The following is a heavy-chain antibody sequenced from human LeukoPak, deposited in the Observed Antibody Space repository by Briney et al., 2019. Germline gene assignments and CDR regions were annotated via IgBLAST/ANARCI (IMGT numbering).Heavy chain of an antibody. D-gene: IGHD1-26*01. CDR1: SGSSSSGSYD. J-gene: IGHJ5*02. CDR3: AREIVGATWGDWFDP. CDR2: IYTGGST. V-gene: IGHV4-61*02. Sequence: PSQTLSLTCTGASGSSSSGSYDWSWIRQPAGRGLGWIGRIYTGGSTNYNHSLKTLATVAVAPSKNQFSLKLSSVTAADTAVYYCAREIVGATWGDWFDPWGQGTLVTVSS.